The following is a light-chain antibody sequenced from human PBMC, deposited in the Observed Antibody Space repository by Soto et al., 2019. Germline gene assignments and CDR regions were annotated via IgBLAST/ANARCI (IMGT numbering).Light chain of an antibody. Sequence: DIQMTQSPSSLSASVGDRVTITCQASQDISNYLNWYQQKPGKAPKLLIYDASNLETGVPSRFSGSGSGTDFTSTISRLQPEDIATYYCQQYDNLPLFPPYTFGQGTKLEIK. J-gene: IGKJ2*01. CDR1: QDISNY. V-gene: IGKV1-33*01. CDR3: QQYDNLPLFPPYT. CDR2: DAS.